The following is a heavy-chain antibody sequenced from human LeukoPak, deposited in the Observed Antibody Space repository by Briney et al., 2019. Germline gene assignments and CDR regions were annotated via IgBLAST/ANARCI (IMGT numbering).Heavy chain of an antibody. V-gene: IGHV3-7*01. J-gene: IGHJ6*04. D-gene: IGHD3-10*02. CDR3: AELGITMIGGV. CDR1: GFPFSTFW. Sequence: GGSLRLSCAVSGFPFSTFWMSWVRQAPGKGLEWVANINQDGSEKYYVDSVRGRFAISRDNAKNSLYLQMNSLRAEDTAVYYCAELGITMIGGVWGKGTTVTISS. CDR2: INQDGSEK.